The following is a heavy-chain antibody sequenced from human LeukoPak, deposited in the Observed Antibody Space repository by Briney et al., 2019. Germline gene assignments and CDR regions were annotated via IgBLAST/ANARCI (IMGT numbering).Heavy chain of an antibody. V-gene: IGHV1-18*01. CDR1: GYTFTSYG. J-gene: IGHJ5*02. Sequence: ASVKVSCKASGYTFTSYGISWVRQAPGQGLEWMGLISAYNGNTNYAQKLQGRVTMTTDTSTSTAYMELRSLRSDDTAVYYCARDYFSYCSSTSCSINWFDPWGQGTLVTVSS. CDR3: ARDYFSYCSSTSCSINWFDP. D-gene: IGHD2-2*01. CDR2: ISAYNGNT.